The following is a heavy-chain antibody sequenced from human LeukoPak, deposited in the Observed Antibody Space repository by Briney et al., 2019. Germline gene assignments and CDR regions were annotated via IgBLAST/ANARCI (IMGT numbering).Heavy chain of an antibody. J-gene: IGHJ4*02. Sequence: PSETLSLTCTVSGYSISSDYYWGWIRQPPGQGLEWIGSIHQSGSTYYNPSLKSRVTISVDMSKNQFSLKLSSVTAADTAVYYCATYYYGSGGYYYFDSWGQGTLVTVSS. CDR1: GYSISSDYY. CDR2: IHQSGST. V-gene: IGHV4-38-2*02. D-gene: IGHD3-22*01. CDR3: ATYYYGSGGYYYFDS.